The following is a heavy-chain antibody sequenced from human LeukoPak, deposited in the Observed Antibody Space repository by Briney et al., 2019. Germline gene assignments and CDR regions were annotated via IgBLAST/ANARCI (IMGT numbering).Heavy chain of an antibody. CDR2: IKQDGREK. CDR3: VSGIGWLPDY. V-gene: IGHV3-7*03. D-gene: IGHD6-19*01. Sequence: GGSLRLSCAASAGFTFSDYWMSWVRQAPGKGLEWVAIIKQDGREKLYVDSVKGRFTISRDNAKSSLYLQMNSLRAADTAVYYCVSGIGWLPDYWGQGTLVTVSS. CDR1: AGFTFSDYW. J-gene: IGHJ4*02.